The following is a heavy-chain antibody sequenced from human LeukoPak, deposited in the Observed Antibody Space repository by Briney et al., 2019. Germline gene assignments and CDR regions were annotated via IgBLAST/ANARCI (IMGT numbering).Heavy chain of an antibody. D-gene: IGHD4-17*01. J-gene: IGHJ4*02. V-gene: IGHV1-8*01. CDR2: INPKSANA. CDR3: ARGKLTHGDYVAVDY. Sequence: ASVTLSLTSSAYTFTIYDMNLVRQAPGPGHEWMGWINPKSANAGYTQKFQGRVSMTRDTSMSTAYMELSGLTSEDTAVYYCARGKLTHGDYVAVDYWGQGTLVTVSS. CDR1: AYTFTIYD.